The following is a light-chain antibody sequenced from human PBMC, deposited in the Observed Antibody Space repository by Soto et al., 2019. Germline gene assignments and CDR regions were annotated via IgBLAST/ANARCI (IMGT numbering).Light chain of an antibody. V-gene: IGKV1-39*01. CDR1: QNIRGF. J-gene: IGKJ4*01. CDR2: ATS. Sequence: DIVMTQSPFALSASVGDRVTITCRASQNIRGFLHWYQQKPGKAPKLLIYATSNLESGVPSRFGGSGSGPDFTLTISGLELEDFATYYCQQSFSNYFTFGGGTKVDIK. CDR3: QQSFSNYFT.